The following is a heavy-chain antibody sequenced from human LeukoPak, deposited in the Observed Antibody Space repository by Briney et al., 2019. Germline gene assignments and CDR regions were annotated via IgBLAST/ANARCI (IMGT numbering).Heavy chain of an antibody. D-gene: IGHD1/OR15-1a*01. V-gene: IGHV4-34*01. CDR2: INHSGDT. CDR3: ARGPGTVGLSP. Sequence: SETLSLTCNVSGGSFTNYYWSWIRQTPEKGLEWIGQINHSGDTSYNPSLRSRITLSVDRSKNQFSLNVTSVTAADTGVYYCARGPGTVGLSPWGQGTLVTVSS. CDR1: GGSFTNYY. J-gene: IGHJ5*02.